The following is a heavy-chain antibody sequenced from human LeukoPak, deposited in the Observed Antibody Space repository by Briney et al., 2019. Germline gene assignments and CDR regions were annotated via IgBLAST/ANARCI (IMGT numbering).Heavy chain of an antibody. V-gene: IGHV3-30*02. Sequence: GGSLRLSCAASGFTFSSYGMHWVRQAPGKGLEWVAFIRYDGSTKYYADSVKGRFTISRDNSKNTLYLQMNSLRAQDTAVYYCAKDPRSGSYLLGPFDYWGQGTLVTVSS. CDR3: AKDPRSGSYLLGPFDY. J-gene: IGHJ4*02. CDR2: IRYDGSTK. CDR1: GFTFSSYG. D-gene: IGHD1-26*01.